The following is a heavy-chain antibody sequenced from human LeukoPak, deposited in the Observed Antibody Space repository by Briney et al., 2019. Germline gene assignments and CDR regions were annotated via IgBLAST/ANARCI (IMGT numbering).Heavy chain of an antibody. CDR3: AREGGGEERDSSTWGDDAFDI. J-gene: IGHJ3*02. D-gene: IGHD6-13*01. CDR2: ISGSGGSI. V-gene: IGHV3-23*01. CDR1: GFTFSSYA. Sequence: PGGSLRLSCAASGFTFSSYAMSWVRQAPGKGLEWVSAISGSGGSIYYADSVKGRFTISRDYAENSLYLQMNSLRAEDTAVYYCAREGGGEERDSSTWGDDAFDIWGQGTMVTVSS.